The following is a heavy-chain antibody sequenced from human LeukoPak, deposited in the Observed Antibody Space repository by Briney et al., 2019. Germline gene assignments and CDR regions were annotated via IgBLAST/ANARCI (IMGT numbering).Heavy chain of an antibody. CDR2: ISSSSSTI. D-gene: IGHD3-3*01. Sequence: GGSLRLSCAASGFTFSSYSMNWVRQAPGKGLEWVSYISSSSSTIYYADSVKGRFTISRDNAKNSLYLQMNSLRAEDTAVYYCAKDLNTIFGVVIDWGQGTLVTVSS. J-gene: IGHJ4*02. V-gene: IGHV3-48*01. CDR1: GFTFSSYS. CDR3: AKDLNTIFGVVID.